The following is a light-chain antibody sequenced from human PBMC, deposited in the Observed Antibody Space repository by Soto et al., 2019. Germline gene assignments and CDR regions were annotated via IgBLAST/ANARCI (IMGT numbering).Light chain of an antibody. Sequence: QSALTQPPSASGSPGQSVTISCTGTSSDVGGYNYVSWYQQHPGKAPKLMIYEVSKRPSGVSNRFSGSKSGNTASLTISGLQAEDEADYYCSSYSSGSTLVVFGGGTKVTVL. J-gene: IGLJ2*01. CDR3: SSYSSGSTLVV. CDR1: SSDVGGYNY. V-gene: IGLV2-14*01. CDR2: EVS.